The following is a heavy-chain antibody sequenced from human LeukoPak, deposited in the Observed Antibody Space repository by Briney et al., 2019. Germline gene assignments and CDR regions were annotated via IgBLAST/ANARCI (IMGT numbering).Heavy chain of an antibody. J-gene: IGHJ3*02. D-gene: IGHD2-8*01. CDR2: ISSSSSYI. CDR1: RFTFSSYS. Sequence: PGGSLRLSCAASRFTFSSYSMNWVRQAPGKGLEWVSSISSSSSYIYYADSVKGRFTISRDNAKNSLYLQVNSLRAEDTAVYYCARPNLYSTSLDAFDIWGQGTMVTVSS. V-gene: IGHV3-21*01. CDR3: ARPNLYSTSLDAFDI.